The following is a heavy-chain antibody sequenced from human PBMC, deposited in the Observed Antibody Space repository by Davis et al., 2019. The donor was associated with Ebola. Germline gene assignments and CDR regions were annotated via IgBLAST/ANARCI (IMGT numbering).Heavy chain of an antibody. CDR3: TTLSGPFDS. CDR1: GFTFSIYW. V-gene: IGHV3-74*01. J-gene: IGHJ4*02. CDR2: INSDGRTT. D-gene: IGHD1-26*01. Sequence: PGGSLRLSCAAPGFTFSIYWMHWVRQAPGKGLVWVSRINSDGRTTTYADSVRGRFTISRDNARNTLYLQMNSLRAEDTALYYCTTLSGPFDSWGLGTLVTVSS.